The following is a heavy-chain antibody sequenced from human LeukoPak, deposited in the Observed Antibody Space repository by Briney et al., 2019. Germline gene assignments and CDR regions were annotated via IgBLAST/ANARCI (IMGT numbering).Heavy chain of an antibody. D-gene: IGHD3-22*01. J-gene: IGHJ4*02. V-gene: IGHV3-21*01. CDR3: ARAPDYYDSSEYFDY. Sequence: GGSLRLSCAASGFTFSSYSMNWVRQAPGKGLEWVSSISSSSSYTYYADSVKGRFTISRDNAKNSLYLQMNSLRAEDTAVYYCARAPDYYDSSEYFDYWGQGTLVTVSS. CDR2: ISSSSSYT. CDR1: GFTFSSYS.